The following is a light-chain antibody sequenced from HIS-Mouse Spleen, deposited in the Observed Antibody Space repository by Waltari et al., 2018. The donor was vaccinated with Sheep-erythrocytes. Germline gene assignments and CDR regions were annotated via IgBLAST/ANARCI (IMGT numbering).Light chain of an antibody. CDR1: SSDVGSYNL. J-gene: IGLJ3*02. V-gene: IGLV2-23*01. CDR3: SSYAGSSTPWV. Sequence: QSALTQPASVSGSPGQSITISCTGTSSDVGSYNLVSWYQQHPGKAPKRMSYEGSKRHTGVSNRFSGSKSGNTASLTISGLQAEDEAYYYCSSYAGSSTPWVFGGGTKLTVL. CDR2: EGS.